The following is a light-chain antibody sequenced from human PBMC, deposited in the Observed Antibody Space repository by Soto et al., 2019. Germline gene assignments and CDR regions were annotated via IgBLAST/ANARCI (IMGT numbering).Light chain of an antibody. CDR1: NIGGKN. CDR2: YDS. CDR3: QVWDSTSDHYV. Sequence: SYELTQPPSVSVAPGKTASITCGGNNIGGKNVHWYQQKPGQAPVLVISYDSDRPSGIPERFSGSNSGNTATLTISRVEAGDEADYYCQVWDSTSDHYVFGTGTKLPVL. V-gene: IGLV3-21*04. J-gene: IGLJ1*01.